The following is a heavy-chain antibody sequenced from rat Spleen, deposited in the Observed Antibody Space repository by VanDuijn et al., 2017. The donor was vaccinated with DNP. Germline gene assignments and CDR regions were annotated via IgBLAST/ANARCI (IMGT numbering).Heavy chain of an antibody. V-gene: IGHV5-25*01. CDR2: IRTRGGGT. CDR1: GFTFSHYY. Sequence: EVQLVESEGGLVQPGRSLKLSCAASGFTFSHYYMAWVRQAPKKGLEWVASIRTRGGGTYYRDSMKGRFTVSRDNAISTLYLQMDSLRSEDTATYYCATSPGPNWFAYWGQGTLVTVSS. CDR3: ATSPGPNWFAY. D-gene: IGHD1-4*01. J-gene: IGHJ3*01.